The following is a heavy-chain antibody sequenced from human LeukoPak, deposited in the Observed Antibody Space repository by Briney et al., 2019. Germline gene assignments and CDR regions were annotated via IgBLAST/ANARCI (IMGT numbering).Heavy chain of an antibody. V-gene: IGHV1-18*01. Sequence: ASVKVSCKASGYIFTSYGISWVRQAPGQGLEWMGWISVYNGNTNYPQRLQGRVTVTTDTSTTTAYMELRSLRSDDTAVYYCARVVRGDCQTETCFSWFDHWGQGTLVIVSS. D-gene: IGHD3-10*02. CDR1: GYIFTSYG. CDR3: ARVVRGDCQTETCFSWFDH. J-gene: IGHJ5*02. CDR2: ISVYNGNT.